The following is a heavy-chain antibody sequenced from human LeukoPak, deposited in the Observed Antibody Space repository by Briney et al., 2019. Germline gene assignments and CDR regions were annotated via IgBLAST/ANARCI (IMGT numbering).Heavy chain of an antibody. Sequence: ASVKVSCKASGYTFTSYGISWVRQAPGQGLEWMGWISAYNGNTNYAQKLQGRVTMTPDTSTSTAYMELRSLKSDDPAVYYCASLKNYYDSSGYLVTDAFDIWGQGTMVTVSS. D-gene: IGHD3-22*01. CDR2: ISAYNGNT. CDR3: ASLKNYYDSSGYLVTDAFDI. J-gene: IGHJ3*02. CDR1: GYTFTSYG. V-gene: IGHV1-18*01.